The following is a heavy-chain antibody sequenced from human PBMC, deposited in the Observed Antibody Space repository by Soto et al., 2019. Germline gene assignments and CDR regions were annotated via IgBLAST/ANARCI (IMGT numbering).Heavy chain of an antibody. CDR3: ARVSERSGWPFDY. D-gene: IGHD6-19*01. V-gene: IGHV3-21*01. CDR1: GFTFSSYS. J-gene: IGHJ4*02. Sequence: PGGSLRLSGASSGFTFSSYSINWVRQAPWKGLEWVSSISSSSIYIYYADSVKGRFTIYRDNAKNSLYLQINSLRADDTAVYYCARVSERSGWPFDYFGQGT. CDR2: ISSSSIYI.